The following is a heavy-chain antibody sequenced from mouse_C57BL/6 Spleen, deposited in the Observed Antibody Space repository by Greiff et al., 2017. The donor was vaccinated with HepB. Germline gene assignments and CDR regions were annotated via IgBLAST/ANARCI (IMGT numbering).Heavy chain of an antibody. Sequence: EVKLMESGGGLVQPKGSLKLSCAASGFSFNTYAMNWVRQAPGKGLEWVARIRSKSNNYATYYADSVKDRFTISRDDSESMLYLQMNNLKTEDTAMYYCVRPNWDDAMDYWGQGTSVTVSS. CDR1: GFSFNTYA. D-gene: IGHD4-1*01. CDR3: VRPNWDDAMDY. V-gene: IGHV10-1*01. CDR2: IRSKSNNYAT. J-gene: IGHJ4*01.